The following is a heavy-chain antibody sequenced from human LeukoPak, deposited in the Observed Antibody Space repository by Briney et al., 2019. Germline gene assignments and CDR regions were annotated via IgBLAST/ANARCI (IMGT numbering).Heavy chain of an antibody. CDR1: GLTFSNFW. V-gene: IGHV3-7*01. J-gene: IGHJ6*03. Sequence: GGSLRLSCAASGLTFSNFWMTWVRQAPGKGLEWVANIKEDGSEEYYVDSVKGRFTISRDNANNFLFLQMNSLRAEDTAIYYCARDVLPSASHRSYHFYFYIDVWGKGTTVTVSS. CDR2: IKEDGSEE. CDR3: ARDVLPSASHRSYHFYFYIDV.